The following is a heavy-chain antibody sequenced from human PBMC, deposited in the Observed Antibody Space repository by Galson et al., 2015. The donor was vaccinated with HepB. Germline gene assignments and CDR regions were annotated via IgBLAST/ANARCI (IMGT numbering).Heavy chain of an antibody. CDR2: TNPSGGST. Sequence: SVKVSCKASGYTFATYYMLWVRQAPGQGLEWMGITNPSGGSTTYAQKFQGRVTMTRDTSTSTVYMELSSLLSDDTAVYYCARVEASGSPRGFDYWGQGTLVTVTS. D-gene: IGHD3-10*01. CDR3: ARVEASGSPRGFDY. CDR1: GYTFATYY. V-gene: IGHV1-46*03. J-gene: IGHJ4*02.